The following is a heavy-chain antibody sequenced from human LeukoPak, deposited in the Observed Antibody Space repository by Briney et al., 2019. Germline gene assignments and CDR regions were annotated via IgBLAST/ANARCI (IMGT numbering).Heavy chain of an antibody. CDR2: ISYDGSNK. CDR1: GFTFSNYG. CDR3: AKEAAYCGGDCYSGSDY. Sequence: GGSLRLSCAASGFTFSNYGMHWVRQAPGKGLEWVAVISYDGSNKYYADSVKGRFTISRDNPKNTLYLQMNSLRAEDTAVYYCAKEAAYCGGDCYSGSDYWGQGTLVTVSS. V-gene: IGHV3-30*18. D-gene: IGHD2-21*02. J-gene: IGHJ4*02.